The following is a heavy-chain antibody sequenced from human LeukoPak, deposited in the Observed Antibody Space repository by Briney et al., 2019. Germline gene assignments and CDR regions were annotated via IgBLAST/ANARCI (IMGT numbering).Heavy chain of an antibody. Sequence: SQTLSLTCAISGDSVSSNSAAWNWIRQSPSRGLEWLGRTYYRSKWYNDYAVSVESRMTIHPDTSKNQFSLQLNSVTPEDTAVYYCARGYSDYDTAGRLCFFDYWGQGTLVTVSS. CDR3: ARGYSDYDTAGRLCFFDY. CDR1: GDSVSSNSAA. J-gene: IGHJ4*02. D-gene: IGHD5-12*01. V-gene: IGHV6-1*01. CDR2: TYYRSKWYN.